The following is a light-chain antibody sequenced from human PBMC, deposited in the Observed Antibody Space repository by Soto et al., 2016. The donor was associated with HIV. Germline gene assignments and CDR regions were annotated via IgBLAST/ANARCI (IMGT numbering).Light chain of an antibody. CDR3: QVWDSTYDRPV. CDR2: DDS. CDR1: NVGSKS. Sequence: SYELTQPPSLSVAPRKTARITCGGNNVGSKSVQWYQQKPGQAPILVLYDDSDRPSGIPERFSGSNSGDTATLTISRVEAGDEADYYCQVWDSTYDRPVFGGGTKLSVL. V-gene: IGLV3-21*03. J-gene: IGLJ2*01.